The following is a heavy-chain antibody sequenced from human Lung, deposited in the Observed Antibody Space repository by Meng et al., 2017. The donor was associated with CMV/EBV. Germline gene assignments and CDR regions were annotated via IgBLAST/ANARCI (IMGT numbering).Heavy chain of an antibody. CDR3: ARGRGDDLWSGFYYYFDN. J-gene: IGHJ4*02. V-gene: IGHV4-59*01. D-gene: IGHD3-3*01. Sequence: GSLRLXXTVSGVSISNFYWGWIRQPPGGGLEWLGNVYSSGSTNYNPSLKSRVTMSVDTSRSQFSLNLTSVTAADTATYFCARGRGDDLWSGFYYYFDNWGQGALVTVSS. CDR2: VYSSGST. CDR1: GVSISNFY.